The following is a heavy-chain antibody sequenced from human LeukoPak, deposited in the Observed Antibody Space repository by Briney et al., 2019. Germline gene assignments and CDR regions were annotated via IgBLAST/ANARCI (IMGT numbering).Heavy chain of an antibody. CDR3: AKLEVAGYYCGMDV. V-gene: IGHV3-30*18. J-gene: IGHJ6*02. Sequence: GGSLRLSCAASGFTFSSYGMHWVRQAPGKGLEWVAVISYDGSNKYYADSVKGRFTISRDNSKNTLYLQMNSLRAEDTAVYYCAKLEVAGYYCGMDVWGQGTTVTVSS. CDR1: GFTFSSYG. D-gene: IGHD6-19*01. CDR2: ISYDGSNK.